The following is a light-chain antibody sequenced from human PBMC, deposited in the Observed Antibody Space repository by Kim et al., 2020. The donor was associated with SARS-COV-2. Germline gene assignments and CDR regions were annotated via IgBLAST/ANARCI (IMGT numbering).Light chain of an antibody. CDR2: GKN. V-gene: IGLV3-19*01. CDR3: NSRDSSGNHYV. Sequence: ALGQTVRITCQGDSLRSYYASWYQQKPGQAPVLVIYGKNNRPSGIPDRFSGSSSGNTAYLTITGAQAEDEADYYCNSRDSSGNHYVFETGTKVTVL. J-gene: IGLJ1*01. CDR1: SLRSYY.